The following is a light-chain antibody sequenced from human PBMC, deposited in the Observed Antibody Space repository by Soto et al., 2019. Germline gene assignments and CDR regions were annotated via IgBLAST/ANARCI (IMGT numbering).Light chain of an antibody. Sequence: QSVLTQPASVSGSPGQSITITCTGTSSNVGRYDYVSWYQQHPGKAPKLMIYEVSNRPSGVSNRFSGSKSGNMASLTISGLQAEDEADYYCSSYTSSITPYVFGTGTKLTVL. CDR3: SSYTSSITPYV. J-gene: IGLJ1*01. CDR2: EVS. CDR1: SSNVGRYDY. V-gene: IGLV2-14*01.